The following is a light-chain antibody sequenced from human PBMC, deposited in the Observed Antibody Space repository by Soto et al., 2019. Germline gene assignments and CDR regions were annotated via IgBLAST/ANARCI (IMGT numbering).Light chain of an antibody. CDR3: SSYAISSTYV. CDR2: VVS. CDR1: RSEVDGYNY. Sequence: QSVLTQLASVSWSPGQSIAISCPGTRSEVDGYNYVSWYQQHPGKAPKLLINVVSNRPSGVSSRFSGSKSGNTASLTIFGLQAEEEADYYCSSYAISSTYVFGTGTKVTVL. J-gene: IGLJ1*01. V-gene: IGLV2-14*01.